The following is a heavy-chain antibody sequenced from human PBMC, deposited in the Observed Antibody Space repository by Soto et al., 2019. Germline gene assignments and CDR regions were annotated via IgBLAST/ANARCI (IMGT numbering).Heavy chain of an antibody. D-gene: IGHD4-17*01. CDR1: GGSISGGVHS. V-gene: IGHV4-30-4*01. CDR3: AGASIPLTTDWYVDL. J-gene: IGHJ2*01. Sequence: QVQLQESGPGLVKPSETLSLTCTVSGGSISGGVHSWSWIRQPPGKGLEWIGHIFDSGGTYYNPSLESRLTRSVDTSETKSPRVLSSVTPADTAEYYCAGASIPLTTDWYVDLCGRRTLVPVSS. CDR2: IFDSGGT.